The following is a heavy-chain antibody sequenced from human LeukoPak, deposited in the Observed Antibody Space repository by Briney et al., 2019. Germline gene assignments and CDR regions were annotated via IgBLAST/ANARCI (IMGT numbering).Heavy chain of an antibody. J-gene: IGHJ5*02. Sequence: SETLSLTCTVSSGSISNSNYYWGWIRQPPGKGLEWIGSIFYDGSPDYNPSLKSRVTISVDTSKNQLSLKVNSVTAADTAVYYCARVRRSGCFPWGQGTLVTVSS. CDR1: SGSISNSNYY. CDR3: ARVRRSGCFP. V-gene: IGHV4-39*01. D-gene: IGHD5-12*01. CDR2: IFYDGSP.